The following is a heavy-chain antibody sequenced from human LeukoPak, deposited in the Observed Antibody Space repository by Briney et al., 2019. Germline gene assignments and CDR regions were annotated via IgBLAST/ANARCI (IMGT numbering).Heavy chain of an antibody. CDR3: AGGDSSGWYDY. V-gene: IGHV4-61*02. CDR2: IYTSGDT. J-gene: IGHJ4*02. Sequence: PAQTLSLTCTVSGGSFSSRPYYWRWVRQPAGKGLEWIGRIYTSGDTDYNPSLKSRVTISVDTSKNQFSLKLSSVTAADTAVYYCAGGDSSGWYDYWGQGTLVTVSS. D-gene: IGHD6-19*01. CDR1: GGSFSSRPYY.